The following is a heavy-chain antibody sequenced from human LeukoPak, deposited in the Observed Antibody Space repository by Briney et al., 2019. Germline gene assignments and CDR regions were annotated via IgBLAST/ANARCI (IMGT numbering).Heavy chain of an antibody. Sequence: GGSLRLSCAASGFTFSNAWMSWVRQAPGKGLEWVGRIKSKTEGGKTDYAARVKGTFTTARDDSKNTLYLQMNRLKTEDTAVYYCTTDYYGSGSYYKGPGYFDYWGQGTLVTVSS. J-gene: IGHJ4*02. V-gene: IGHV3-15*01. D-gene: IGHD3-10*01. CDR1: GFTFSNAW. CDR3: TTDYYGSGSYYKGPGYFDY. CDR2: IKSKTEGGKT.